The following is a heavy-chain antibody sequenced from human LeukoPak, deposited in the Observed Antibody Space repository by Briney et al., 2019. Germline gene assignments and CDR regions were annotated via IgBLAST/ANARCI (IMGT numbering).Heavy chain of an antibody. CDR3: SSRIVVAGTFC. CDR2: IKSKTDGGTI. CDR1: GFTFSNAW. Sequence: GGSLRLSCAASGFTFSNAWMTWVRQAPGKGLEWVGHIKSKTDGGTIDYAAPVKGRFTISRDDSKNTLYLQMNSLKTEDTAVYYCSSRIVVAGTFCWGQGTLVTVSS. V-gene: IGHV3-15*01. D-gene: IGHD6-19*01. J-gene: IGHJ4*02.